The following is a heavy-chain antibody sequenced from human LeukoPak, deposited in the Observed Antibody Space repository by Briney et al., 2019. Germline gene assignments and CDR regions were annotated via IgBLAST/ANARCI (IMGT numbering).Heavy chain of an antibody. D-gene: IGHD1-26*01. CDR3: AREGAGGSYSGWFDP. CDR2: IIPIFGTA. V-gene: IGHV1-69*13. Sequence: GASVTVSFTASGGTFSSYAISWVRQAPGQGLEWMGGIIPIFGTANYAQKFQGRVTITADESTSTAYMELSSLRSEDTAVYYCAREGAGGSYSGWFDPWGQGTLVTVSS. CDR1: GGTFSSYA. J-gene: IGHJ5*02.